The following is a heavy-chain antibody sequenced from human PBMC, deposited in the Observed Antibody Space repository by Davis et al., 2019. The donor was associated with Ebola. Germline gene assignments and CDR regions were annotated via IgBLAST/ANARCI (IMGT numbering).Heavy chain of an antibody. Sequence: GGSLRLSCVGSGFSFSSYNMIWVRQAPGKGLECVSYISASSDATHYGDSVKGRFTSSRDNAKNSLYLQLNSLRDDDTAVYYCARVVAGVTGADYWGQGTLVTVS. D-gene: IGHD3-10*01. V-gene: IGHV3-48*02. CDR1: GFSFSSYN. J-gene: IGHJ4*02. CDR3: ARVVAGVTGADY. CDR2: ISASSDAT.